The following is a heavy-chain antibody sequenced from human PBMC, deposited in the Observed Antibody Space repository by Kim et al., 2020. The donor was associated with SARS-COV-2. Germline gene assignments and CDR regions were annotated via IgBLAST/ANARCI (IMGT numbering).Heavy chain of an antibody. Sequence: VKGRFTISRDNAKNSLYLQMNSLRAEDTAVYYCAREDIEYCSGGSCYSTNWGQGTLVTVSS. D-gene: IGHD2-15*01. CDR3: AREDIEYCSGGSCYSTN. V-gene: IGHV3-21*01. J-gene: IGHJ4*02.